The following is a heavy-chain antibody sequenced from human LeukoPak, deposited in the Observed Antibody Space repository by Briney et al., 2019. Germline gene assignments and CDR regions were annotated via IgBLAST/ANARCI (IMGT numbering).Heavy chain of an antibody. J-gene: IGHJ4*02. D-gene: IGHD4-17*01. V-gene: IGHV3-23*01. CDR2: MSVSGGST. CDR3: VTVTSDY. CDR1: RFTFSSSG. Sequence: PGGSLRLSCVASRFTFSSSGMSWVRQPPGKGLEWVSAMSVSGGSTYYADSVKGRFTMSRDNSKNTLYLQMNSLRAEDTAVHYCVTVTSDYWGQGTLVTVSS.